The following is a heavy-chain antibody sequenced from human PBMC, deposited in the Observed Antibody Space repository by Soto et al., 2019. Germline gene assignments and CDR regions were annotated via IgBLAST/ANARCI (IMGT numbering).Heavy chain of an antibody. J-gene: IGHJ4*02. Sequence: PSETLSLTCAVSGGSISSGGYSWSWIRQPPGKGLEWIGYIYHSGSIYYNPSLKSRVTISVDRSKNQFSLKLSSVTAADTAVYYCARGPPFHWGQGTLVTVPQ. CDR3: ARGPPFH. D-gene: IGHD3-16*01. V-gene: IGHV4-30-2*01. CDR1: GGSISSGGYS. CDR2: IYHSGSI.